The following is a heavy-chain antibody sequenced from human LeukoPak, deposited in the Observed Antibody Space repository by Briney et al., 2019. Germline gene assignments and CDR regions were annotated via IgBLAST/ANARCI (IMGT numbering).Heavy chain of an antibody. D-gene: IGHD3-3*01. Sequence: ASVKVSCKASGGTFSSYAISWVRQAPGQGLEWMGGIIPIFGTANYAQKFQGRVTITADESTSTAYMELSSLRSEDTAVYYCARDPPGDFWSGRQAFDIWGQGTMVTVSS. CDR2: IIPIFGTA. V-gene: IGHV1-69*01. CDR3: ARDPPGDFWSGRQAFDI. J-gene: IGHJ3*02. CDR1: GGTFSSYA.